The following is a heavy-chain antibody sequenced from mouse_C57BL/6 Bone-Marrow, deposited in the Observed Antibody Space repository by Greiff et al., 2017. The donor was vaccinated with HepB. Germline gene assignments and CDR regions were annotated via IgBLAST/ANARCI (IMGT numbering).Heavy chain of an antibody. CDR2: IDPSDSET. CDR1: GYTFTSYW. V-gene: IGHV1-52*01. CDR3: AREGYYYWYFDV. D-gene: IGHD2-3*01. Sequence: QVQLKQPGAELVRPGSSVKLSCKASGYTFTSYWMHWVKQRPIQGLEWIGNIDPSDSETHYNQKFKDKATLTVDKSSSTAYMQLSSLTSEDSAVYYCAREGYYYWYFDVWGTGTTVTVSS. J-gene: IGHJ1*03.